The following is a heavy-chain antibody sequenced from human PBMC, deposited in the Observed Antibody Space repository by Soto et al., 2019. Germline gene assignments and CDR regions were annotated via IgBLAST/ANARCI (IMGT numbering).Heavy chain of an antibody. D-gene: IGHD1-1*01. CDR3: ARGGYLLKYNWFDP. CDR2: VYHSGST. CDR1: CASISSSNW. Sequence: SETLSLTCAVSCASISSSNWWSWVRQPPGTGLEWIGEVYHSGSTNYNPSLKSRVTISVDKSKNQFSLNLSSVTAADTAMYYCARGGYLLKYNWFDPWGQGTLVTVSS. J-gene: IGHJ5*02. V-gene: IGHV4-4*02.